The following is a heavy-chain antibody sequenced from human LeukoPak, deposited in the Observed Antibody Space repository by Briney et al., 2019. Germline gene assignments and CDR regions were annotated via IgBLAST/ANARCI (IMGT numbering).Heavy chain of an antibody. D-gene: IGHD2-8*01. V-gene: IGHV4-39*01. J-gene: IGHJ4*02. CDR1: GGSISSSTYY. CDR2: IYYSGST. Sequence: PSETLSLTCTVSGGSISSSTYYWGWIRQPPGKGLEWIGSIYYSGSTYYNPSLKSRVNISVDTSKNQFSLKLSSVTAADTAVYYCARLIFPTYCTNGVCYYFDYWGQGTLVTVSS. CDR3: ARLIFPTYCTNGVCYYFDY.